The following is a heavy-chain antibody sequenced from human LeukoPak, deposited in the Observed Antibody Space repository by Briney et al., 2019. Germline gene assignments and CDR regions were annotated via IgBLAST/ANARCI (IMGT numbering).Heavy chain of an antibody. CDR1: GGSISSYY. CDR3: ARGGTTVTNLFDY. Sequence: SETLSLTCTVSGGSISSYYWSWIRQPPGKGLEWIGYIYHSGSTYYNPSLKSRVTISVDRSKNQFSLKLSSVTAADTAVYYCARGGTTVTNLFDYWGQGTLVTVSS. CDR2: IYHSGST. D-gene: IGHD4-17*01. V-gene: IGHV4-59*12. J-gene: IGHJ4*02.